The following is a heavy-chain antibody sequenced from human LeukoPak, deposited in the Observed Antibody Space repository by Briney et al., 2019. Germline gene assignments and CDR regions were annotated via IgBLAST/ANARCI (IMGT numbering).Heavy chain of an antibody. V-gene: IGHV3-30*02. CDR1: GFTFSSYG. J-gene: IGHJ4*02. CDR2: IRYDGSNK. D-gene: IGHD5-18*01. Sequence: GGSLRLSCAASGFTFSSYGMHWVRQAPGKGLEWVAFIRYDGSNKYYADSVEGRFTISRDNSKNTLYLQMNSLRAEDTAVYYCAKEVGSYGYVAFDYWGQGTLVTVSS. CDR3: AKEVGSYGYVAFDY.